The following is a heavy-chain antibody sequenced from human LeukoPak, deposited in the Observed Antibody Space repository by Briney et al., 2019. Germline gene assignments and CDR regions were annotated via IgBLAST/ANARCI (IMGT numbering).Heavy chain of an antibody. CDR2: IYYSGST. J-gene: IGHJ3*02. D-gene: IGHD3-22*01. V-gene: IGHV4-39*01. Sequence: PSETLSLTCTVSGGSISSSSYSWGCIRQPPGKGLEWIGSIYYSGSTNYNLSLESRVTISVDTSKNQFSLKLSSVTAADTAVYYCARHADSSGYLDAFDIWGQGTMVTVSS. CDR1: GGSISSSSYS. CDR3: ARHADSSGYLDAFDI.